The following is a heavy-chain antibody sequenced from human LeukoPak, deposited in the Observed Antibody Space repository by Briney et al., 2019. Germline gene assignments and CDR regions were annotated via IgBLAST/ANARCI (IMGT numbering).Heavy chain of an antibody. J-gene: IGHJ5*01. V-gene: IGHV3-21*04. CDR1: GFTISSYS. CDR2: ISSSSSYI. CDR3: VKTFQYSSNWYDY. D-gene: IGHD6-6*01. Sequence: GGSLRLSCAASGFTISSYSMNWVRQAQGKGLEWVSSISSSSSYIYYADSVKGRFTISRDNAKNSLYLQMNSLRDEDTAVYFCVKTFQYSSNWYDYWGQGTLVTVSS.